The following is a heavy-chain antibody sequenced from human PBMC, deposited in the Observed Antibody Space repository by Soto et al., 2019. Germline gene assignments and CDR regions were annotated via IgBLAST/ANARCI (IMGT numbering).Heavy chain of an antibody. Sequence: SETLSLTCAVSGGSISGGGFSWSWIRQPPGKGLEWIGYILHTGGTQYNPSLKSRVSMSVDKSKNQFSLHLTSVTAADTAVYYCGRGRSGQIVVFYWGQGTPVTVSS. D-gene: IGHD5-12*01. CDR2: ILHTGGT. V-gene: IGHV4-30-2*01. J-gene: IGHJ4*02. CDR3: GRGRSGQIVVFY. CDR1: GGSISGGGFS.